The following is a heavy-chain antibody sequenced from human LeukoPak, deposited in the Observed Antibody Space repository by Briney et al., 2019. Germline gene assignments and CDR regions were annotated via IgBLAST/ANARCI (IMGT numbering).Heavy chain of an antibody. Sequence: PSETLSLTCTVSAYSISSAYYWGWIRQPPGKGLEWIGSMYYIGSTYYNPSLKSRVTISVDTSKNQFSLKLSSVTAADTAVYYCARVPTVTFFDYWGQGTLVTVSS. CDR1: AYSISSAYY. CDR2: MYYIGST. J-gene: IGHJ4*02. CDR3: ARVPTVTFFDY. D-gene: IGHD4-17*01. V-gene: IGHV4-38-2*02.